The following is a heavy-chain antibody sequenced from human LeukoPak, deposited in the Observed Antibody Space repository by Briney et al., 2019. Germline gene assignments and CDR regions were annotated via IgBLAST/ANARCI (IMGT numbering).Heavy chain of an antibody. CDR1: RGSISTYY. CDR3: VRDRVLGAFDI. V-gene: IGHV4-59*01. CDR2: IYYSGST. Sequence: PSETLSLTCSVSRGSISTYYWSWIRQPPGKGLEWIGSIYYSGSTNYNPSLKSRVTISVDTSKNQFSLKLSSVTAADTAVYYCVRDRVLGAFDIWGQGTMVTVSS. D-gene: IGHD3-16*01. J-gene: IGHJ3*02.